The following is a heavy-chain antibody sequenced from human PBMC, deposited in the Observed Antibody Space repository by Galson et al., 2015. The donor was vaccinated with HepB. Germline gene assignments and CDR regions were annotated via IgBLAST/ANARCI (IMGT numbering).Heavy chain of an antibody. CDR1: GYTFTSYA. J-gene: IGHJ4*02. D-gene: IGHD3-16*02. V-gene: IGHV7-4-1*02. CDR2: INTNTGNP. Sequence: SVKVSCKASGYTFTSYAMNWVRQAPGQGLEWMGWINTNTGNPTYAQGFTGRFVFSLDTSVSTAYLQISSLKAEDTAVYYCARDLDDYVWGSYRYVGYWGQGTLVTVSS. CDR3: ARDLDDYVWGSYRYVGY.